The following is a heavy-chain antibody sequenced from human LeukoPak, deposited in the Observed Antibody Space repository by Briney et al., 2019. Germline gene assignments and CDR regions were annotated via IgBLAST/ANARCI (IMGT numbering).Heavy chain of an antibody. CDR2: IYDSVNT. D-gene: IGHD3-22*01. CDR3: ARVRRYYDSSGYPSRLFDY. Sequence: SETLSLTCTVSGYSISSGYYWGWIRQPPGKGLEWIGYIYDSVNTNYNPSLESRVTISVDTSKKQFSLKLTSVTAADTAVYYCARVRRYYDSSGYPSRLFDYWGQGTLVTVSS. V-gene: IGHV4-61*01. J-gene: IGHJ4*02. CDR1: GYSISSGYY.